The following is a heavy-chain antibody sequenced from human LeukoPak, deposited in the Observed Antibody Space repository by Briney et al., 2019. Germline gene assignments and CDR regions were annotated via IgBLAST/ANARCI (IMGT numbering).Heavy chain of an antibody. CDR2: IGNNGGGI. J-gene: IGHJ4*02. CDR1: GFTFSTYT. V-gene: IGHV3-23*01. Sequence: SGGSLRLSCAASGFTFSTYTVYWVRHPPGKRLEWVSIIGNNGGGIHYADSVKGRFTISRDNFKNALYLQMNSLRVEDTAVYYCAIDPNWGTHSWGQGVLVTVSS. D-gene: IGHD7-27*01. CDR3: AIDPNWGTHS.